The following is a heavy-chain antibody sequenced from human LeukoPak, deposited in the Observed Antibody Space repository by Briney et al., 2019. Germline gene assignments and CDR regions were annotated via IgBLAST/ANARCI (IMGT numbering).Heavy chain of an antibody. D-gene: IGHD5-12*01. CDR3: ARRATMLAGGYFDY. CDR2: IYASGST. Sequence: SETLSLTCTVSGGSISSYYWSWIRQPPGKGLEWIGYIYASGSTTYNPSLKSRVTISIDTSKNQFSLRLSSVTAADTAVYYCARRATMLAGGYFDYWGQRTLVSVSS. V-gene: IGHV4-4*09. CDR1: GGSISSYY. J-gene: IGHJ4*02.